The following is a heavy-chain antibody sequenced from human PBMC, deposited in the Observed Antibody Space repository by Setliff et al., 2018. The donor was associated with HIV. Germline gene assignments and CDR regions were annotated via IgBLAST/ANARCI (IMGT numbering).Heavy chain of an antibody. Sequence: ASVKVSCKASGYTFTSYGISWVRQAPGQGLEWMGWISAYNGNTNYAQKLQGRVTVTTDTSTSTAYMELRSLRSDDTAVYYCARAGRYYYDSSGYYGTKYDAFDIWGQGTMVTVSS. V-gene: IGHV1-18*01. D-gene: IGHD3-22*01. CDR3: ARAGRYYYDSSGYYGTKYDAFDI. J-gene: IGHJ3*02. CDR2: ISAYNGNT. CDR1: GYTFTSYG.